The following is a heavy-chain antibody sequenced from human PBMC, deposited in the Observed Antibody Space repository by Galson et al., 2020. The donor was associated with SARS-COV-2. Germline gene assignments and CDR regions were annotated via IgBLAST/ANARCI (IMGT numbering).Heavy chain of an antibody. CDR2: ISSDGSNS. CDR3: ARGGEWELPYYFDY. D-gene: IGHD1-26*01. V-gene: IGHV3-30*04. Sequence: GESLKIPCAASGFTFSNYVMHWVRQAPGKGPEWVAVISSDGSNSFYADSLKGRFTISRDNSKSTLYLQMNSLRAEDTAVYYCARGGEWELPYYFDYWGQGTLVTVSS. CDR1: GFTFSNYV. J-gene: IGHJ4*02.